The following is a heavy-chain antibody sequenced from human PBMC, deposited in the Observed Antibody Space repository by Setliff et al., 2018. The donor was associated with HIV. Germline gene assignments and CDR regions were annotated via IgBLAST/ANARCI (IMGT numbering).Heavy chain of an antibody. Sequence: ASETLSLTCTVSGDSINSDNYYWSWIRQPAGRGLEWIGRIYTSGTTNYNPSLKTRVTFSVDTSKNQFSLRLSSVTAADTAVYYCARGTLWSSGYYLYWYLDLWGLGTLVTVSS. CDR3: ARGTLWSSGYYLYWYLDL. CDR2: IYTSGTT. J-gene: IGHJ2*01. V-gene: IGHV4-61*02. CDR1: GDSINSDNYY. D-gene: IGHD3-22*01.